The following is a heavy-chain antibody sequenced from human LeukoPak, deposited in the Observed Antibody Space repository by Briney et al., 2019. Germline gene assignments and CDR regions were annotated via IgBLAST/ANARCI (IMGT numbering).Heavy chain of an antibody. CDR2: IYYSGST. J-gene: IGHJ4*02. V-gene: IGHV4-59*08. CDR3: ARVIGGSGWYIDY. D-gene: IGHD6-19*01. CDR1: GGSISSYY. Sequence: SETLSLTCTVSGGSISSYYWSWIRQPPGKGLEWIGYIYYSGSTNYNPSLKSRVTIPVDTSKNQFSLKLSSVTAADTAVYYCARVIGGSGWYIDYWGQGTLVTVSS.